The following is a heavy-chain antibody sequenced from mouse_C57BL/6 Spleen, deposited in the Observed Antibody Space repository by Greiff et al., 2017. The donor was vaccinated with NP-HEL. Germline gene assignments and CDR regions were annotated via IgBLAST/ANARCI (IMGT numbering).Heavy chain of an antibody. D-gene: IGHD2-10*02. CDR1: GYAFSSSW. CDR3: ARGGYGNLYAMDY. J-gene: IGHJ4*01. CDR2: IYPGDGDT. V-gene: IGHV1-82*01. Sequence: VQLQQSGPELVKPGASVKISCKASGYAFSSSWMNWVKQRPGKGLEWIGRIYPGDGDTNYNGKFKGKATLTADKSSSTAYMQLSSLTSEDSAVYFCARGGYGNLYAMDYWGQGTSVTVSS.